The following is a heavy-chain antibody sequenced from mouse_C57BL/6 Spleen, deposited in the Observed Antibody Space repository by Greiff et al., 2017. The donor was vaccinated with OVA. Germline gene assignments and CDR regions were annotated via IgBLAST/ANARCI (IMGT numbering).Heavy chain of an antibody. V-gene: IGHV1-55*01. J-gene: IGHJ2*01. Sequence: QVLLQQPGAELVKPGASVKMSCKASGYTFTSYWITWVKQRPGQGLEWIGDIYPGSGSTNYNEKFKSKATLTVDTSSSTAYMQLSSLTSEDSAVYYCARQDYDKGYYFDYWGQGTTLTVSS. D-gene: IGHD2-4*01. CDR2: IYPGSGST. CDR3: ARQDYDKGYYFDY. CDR1: GYTFTSYW.